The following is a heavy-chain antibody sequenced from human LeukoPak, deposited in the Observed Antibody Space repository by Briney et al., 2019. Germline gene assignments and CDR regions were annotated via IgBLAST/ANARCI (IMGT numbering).Heavy chain of an antibody. CDR2: IYPGDSDT. J-gene: IGHJ4*02. CDR1: GYSFTSYW. V-gene: IGHV5-51*01. CDR3: ATSANYYDSRGYHYFDY. D-gene: IGHD3-22*01. Sequence: GESLKISCKGSGYSFTSYWIGWVRQMPGKGLEWMGIIYPGDSDTRYSPSFQGQVTISADKSISTAYPQWSSLKASDTAMYYCATSANYYDSRGYHYFDYWGQGTLVTVSS.